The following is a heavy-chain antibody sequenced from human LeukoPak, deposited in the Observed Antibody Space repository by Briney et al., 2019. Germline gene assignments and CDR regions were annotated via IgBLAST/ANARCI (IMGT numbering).Heavy chain of an antibody. CDR1: GASSVSRGGYY. Sequence: SETLSLTCTVSGASSVSRGGYYWTWIRQHPEKGLEWIGYFYHRASYNPSLKSRVTISVDTSKNQFSLRLTSVTAADTALYYCVREGEYGEDYYWGQGIQVIVSS. J-gene: IGHJ4*02. D-gene: IGHD4-17*01. CDR2: FYHRA. CDR3: VREGEYGEDYY. V-gene: IGHV4-31*03.